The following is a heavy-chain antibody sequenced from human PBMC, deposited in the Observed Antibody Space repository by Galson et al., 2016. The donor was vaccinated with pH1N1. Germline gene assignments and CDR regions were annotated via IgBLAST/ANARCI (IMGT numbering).Heavy chain of an antibody. D-gene: IGHD3-16*01. CDR1: GFSVSSSGMG. Sequence: PALVKPTQTLTLTCNFSGFSVSSSGMGVGWIRQPPGKALEWLAVIYWDDDKRYSPSLKSRLTITKDTSKNQVVLKMTNMDPADTATYYCAHREVMITNAFDFWGQGTMVIVSS. J-gene: IGHJ3*01. CDR2: IYWDDDK. CDR3: AHREVMITNAFDF. V-gene: IGHV2-5*02.